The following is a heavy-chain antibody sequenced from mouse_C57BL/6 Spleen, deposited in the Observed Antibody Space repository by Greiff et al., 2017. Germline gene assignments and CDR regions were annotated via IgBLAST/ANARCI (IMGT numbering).Heavy chain of an antibody. D-gene: IGHD4-1*01. CDR2: ISDGGSYT. J-gene: IGHJ1*03. V-gene: IGHV5-4*01. CDR3: ARDSNLGGYFDV. Sequence: EVQGVESGGGLVKPGGSLKLSCAASGFTFSSYAMSWVRQTPEKRLEWVATISDGGSYTYYPDNVKGRFTISRDNAKNNLYLQMSHLKSEDTAMYYCARDSNLGGYFDVWGTGTTVTVSS. CDR1: GFTFSSYA.